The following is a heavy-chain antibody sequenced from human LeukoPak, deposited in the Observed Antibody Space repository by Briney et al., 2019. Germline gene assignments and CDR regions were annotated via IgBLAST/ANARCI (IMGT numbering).Heavy chain of an antibody. CDR1: GFTFSSYS. Sequence: PGGSLRLSCAASGFTFSSYSMNWVRQAPGKGLEWVSSISSSSSCIYYADSVKGRFTISRDNSKNTLYLQMNSLRAEDTAVYYCAREGHYSGSPDAFDIWGQGTMVTVSS. CDR3: AREGHYSGSPDAFDI. J-gene: IGHJ3*02. V-gene: IGHV3-21*01. D-gene: IGHD1-26*01. CDR2: ISSSSSCI.